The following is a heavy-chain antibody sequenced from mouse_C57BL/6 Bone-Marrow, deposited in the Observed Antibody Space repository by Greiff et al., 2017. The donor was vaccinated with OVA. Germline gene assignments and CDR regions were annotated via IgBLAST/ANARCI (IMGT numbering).Heavy chain of an antibody. D-gene: IGHD1-1*01. V-gene: IGHV1-15*01. J-gene: IGHJ3*01. Sequence: QVHVKQSGAELVRPGASVTLSCKASGYTFTDYEMHWVKQTPVHGLEWIGAIDPETGGTAYNQKFKGKAILTADKSSSTAYMGLRSLTYEDSAVYYSTRIYYYGSYWGQGSLVTVSA. CDR1: GYTFTDYE. CDR2: IDPETGGT. CDR3: TRIYYYGSY.